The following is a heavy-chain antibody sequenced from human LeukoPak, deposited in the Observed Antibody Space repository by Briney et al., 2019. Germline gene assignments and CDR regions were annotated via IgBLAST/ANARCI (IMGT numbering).Heavy chain of an antibody. CDR3: ARAFRVVKASDAFDI. CDR2: VSANNGDT. Sequence: ASVKVSCKASGYTFTSYGISWVRQAPGQGLEWMGWVSANNGDTNYAQKFQGRVTMTRDTSPSTVYMELSSLRSEDTAVYYCARAFRVVKASDAFDIWGQGTMVTVSS. V-gene: IGHV1-18*01. CDR1: GYTFTSYG. J-gene: IGHJ3*02. D-gene: IGHD3-3*01.